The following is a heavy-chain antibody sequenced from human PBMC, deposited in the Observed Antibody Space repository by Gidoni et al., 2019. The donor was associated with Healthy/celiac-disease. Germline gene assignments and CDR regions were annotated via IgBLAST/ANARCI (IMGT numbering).Heavy chain of an antibody. CDR1: GGSISSGGYY. CDR2: IYYSGST. J-gene: IGHJ5*02. V-gene: IGHV4-31*01. Sequence: QVQLQESGPGLVKPSQTLSPTGTVSGGSISSGGYYRSWIRQHPGKGLEWIGYIYYSGSTYYNPSLKSLVTISVDPSKTQFSLKLSSVPAADTAVYYCARDGEDCSSTSCYLSWFDPWGQGTLVTVSS. CDR3: ARDGEDCSSTSCYLSWFDP. D-gene: IGHD2-2*01.